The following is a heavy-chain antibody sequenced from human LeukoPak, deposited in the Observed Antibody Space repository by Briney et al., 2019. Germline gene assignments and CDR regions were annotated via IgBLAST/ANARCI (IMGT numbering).Heavy chain of an antibody. CDR3: ARDPIYGSGSYQPYWFDP. Sequence: PGGSLRLSCAASGFTFRNYWMGWVRQAPGKGLEWVANTKPDGSAEYYADSVKGRFTISRDNSKNTLYLQMNSLRAEDTAVYYCARDPIYGSGSYQPYWFDPWGQGTLVTVSS. CDR1: GFTFRNYW. V-gene: IGHV3-7*01. CDR2: TKPDGSAE. D-gene: IGHD3-10*01. J-gene: IGHJ5*02.